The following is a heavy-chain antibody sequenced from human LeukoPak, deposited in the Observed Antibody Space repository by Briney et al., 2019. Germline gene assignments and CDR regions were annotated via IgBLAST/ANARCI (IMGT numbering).Heavy chain of an antibody. J-gene: IGHJ4*02. CDR1: GGTFSSYA. V-gene: IGHV1-69*13. CDR3: ARGCMLFFSIDY. D-gene: IGHD2-8*01. CDR2: IIPIFGTA. Sequence: GASVKVSCKASGGTFSSYAISWVRQAPGQGLEWMGGIIPIFGTANYAQKFQGRVTITADESTSAAYMELSSLRSEDTAVYYCARGCMLFFSIDYWGQGTLVTVSS.